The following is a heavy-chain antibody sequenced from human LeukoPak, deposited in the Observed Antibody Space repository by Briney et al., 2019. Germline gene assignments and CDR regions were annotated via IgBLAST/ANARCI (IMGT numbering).Heavy chain of an antibody. D-gene: IGHD4-17*01. Sequence: ASVKVSCKVSGGTNYALSWVRQAPGQGLEWMGDIIPVLDVANSAQKFQGRVTFTADKSTNTAYMELSSLRSEDTAMYFCARGDSDDSGDFRTFEFWGQGTLVTVSS. CDR1: GGTNYA. CDR2: IIPVLDVA. V-gene: IGHV1-69*10. J-gene: IGHJ4*02. CDR3: ARGDSDDSGDFRTFEF.